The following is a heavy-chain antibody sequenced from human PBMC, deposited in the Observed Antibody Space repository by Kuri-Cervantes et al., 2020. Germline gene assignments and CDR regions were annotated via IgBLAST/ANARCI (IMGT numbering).Heavy chain of an antibody. CDR1: GGSISSSSYY. D-gene: IGHD6-13*01. V-gene: IGHV4-39*07. Sequence: ESLKISCTVSGGSISSSSYYWGWIRQPPGKGLEWIGSIYYSGSTYYNPSLKSRVTISVDTSKNQFSLKLSSVTAADTAVYYCARVRNIAAAGFDPWGQGTLVTVSS. CDR2: IYYSGST. J-gene: IGHJ5*02. CDR3: ARVRNIAAAGFDP.